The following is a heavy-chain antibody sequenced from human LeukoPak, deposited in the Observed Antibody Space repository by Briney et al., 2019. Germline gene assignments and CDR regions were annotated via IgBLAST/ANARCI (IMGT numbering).Heavy chain of an antibody. CDR2: ISSSSSYI. Sequence: GGSLRLSCAASGFTFGSYSMNWVRQAPGKGLEWVSSISSSSSYIYYADSVKGRFTISRDNAKNSLYLQMNSLRAEDTAVYYCARDRGRAAGVFDLWGRGTLVTVSS. CDR3: ARDRGRAAGVFDL. CDR1: GFTFGSYS. V-gene: IGHV3-21*01. D-gene: IGHD3-10*01. J-gene: IGHJ2*01.